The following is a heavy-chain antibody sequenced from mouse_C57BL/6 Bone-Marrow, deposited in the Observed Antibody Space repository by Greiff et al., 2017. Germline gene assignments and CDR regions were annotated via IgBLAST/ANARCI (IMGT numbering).Heavy chain of an antibody. D-gene: IGHD3-2*02. Sequence: VQLQQSGPELVKPGASVKLSCKASGYTFTSYDINWVKQTPGQGLEWIGWIYSRDGSTKYNEEYESKATWTVDTSCSTEYMVLHSLASENSAVYFCARYQAYFDYWGQGTTLTVSS. CDR1: GYTFTSYD. V-gene: IGHV1-85*01. J-gene: IGHJ2*01. CDR3: ARYQAYFDY. CDR2: IYSRDGST.